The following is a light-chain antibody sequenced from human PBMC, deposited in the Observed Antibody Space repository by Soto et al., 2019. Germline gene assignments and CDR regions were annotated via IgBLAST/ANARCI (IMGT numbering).Light chain of an antibody. CDR1: QSVSSN. J-gene: IGKJ2*01. CDR3: QQYNNWPAST. V-gene: IGKV3-15*01. CDR2: GAS. Sequence: EIVMTQSPATLSVSPGERATLSCRASQSVSSNLAWYQQKPGQAPRLLIYGASTRATGIPARFSGSGSGTEFTLTISSLQSEDFVVYYCQQYNNWPASTFGQGTKLEIK.